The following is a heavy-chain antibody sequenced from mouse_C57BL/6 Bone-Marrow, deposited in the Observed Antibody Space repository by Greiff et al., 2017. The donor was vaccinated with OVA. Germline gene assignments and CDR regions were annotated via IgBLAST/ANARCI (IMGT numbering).Heavy chain of an antibody. Sequence: VQLQQSGAELARPGASVKLSCKASGYTFTSYGISWVKQRTGQGLEWIGEIYPRSGHTYYNEKFKGKATLTADKSSSTAYMELRSLTSEDSAVYFCARTRTGTGFAYWGQGTLVTVSA. V-gene: IGHV1-81*01. J-gene: IGHJ3*01. CDR1: GYTFTSYG. CDR3: ARTRTGTGFAY. D-gene: IGHD4-1*01. CDR2: IYPRSGHT.